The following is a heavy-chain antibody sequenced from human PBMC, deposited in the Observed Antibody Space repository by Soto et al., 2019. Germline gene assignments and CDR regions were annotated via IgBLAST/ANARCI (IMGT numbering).Heavy chain of an antibody. V-gene: IGHV2-70*11. J-gene: IGHJ6*02. CDR2: IDWDDEK. Sequence: SGPTLVNPTQTLTLTCTFSGFSLSTSGMCVSWIRQPPGKALEWLARIDWDDEKYHSTSLKTRLTISKDTSKNQVVLTMTNMDPVDTATYYCARAPVTVAGTPTGMDVWGQGTTLTVSS. D-gene: IGHD6-19*01. CDR3: ARAPVTVAGTPTGMDV. CDR1: GFSLSTSGMC.